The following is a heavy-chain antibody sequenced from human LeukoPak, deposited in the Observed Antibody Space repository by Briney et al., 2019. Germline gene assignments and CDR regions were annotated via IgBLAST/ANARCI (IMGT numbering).Heavy chain of an antibody. J-gene: IGHJ4*02. D-gene: IGHD3-22*01. CDR3: AKDQNYYDSSGYYWTV. V-gene: IGHV3-23*01. CDR2: ISGSGGST. Sequence: GGSLRLSCEAAGFTFSSYAMSWVRQAPGKGLEWVSAISGSGGSTYYAGSVKGRFTISRDNSKNTLFLQMNSLRGEDTALYYCAKDQNYYDSSGYYWTVWGQGTLVTVSS. CDR1: GFTFSSYA.